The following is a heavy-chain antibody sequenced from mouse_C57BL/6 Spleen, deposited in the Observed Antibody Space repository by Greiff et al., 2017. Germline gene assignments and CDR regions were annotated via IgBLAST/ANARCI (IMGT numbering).Heavy chain of an antibody. J-gene: IGHJ1*03. CDR2: INPNNGGT. Sequence: EVKLQESGPELVKPGASVKIPCKASGYTFTDYNMDWVKQSHGKSLEWIGDINPNNGGTIYNQKFKGKATLTVDKSSSTAYMELRSLTSEDTAVYYCARSISYYGSSRGYFDVWGTGTTVTVSS. CDR3: ARSISYYGSSRGYFDV. V-gene: IGHV1-18*01. D-gene: IGHD1-1*01. CDR1: GYTFTDYN.